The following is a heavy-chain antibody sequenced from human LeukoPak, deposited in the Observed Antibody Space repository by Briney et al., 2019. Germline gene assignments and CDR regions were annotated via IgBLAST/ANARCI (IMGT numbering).Heavy chain of an antibody. CDR1: GFTFSTHW. V-gene: IGHV3-74*01. Sequence: GGSLRLSCAASGFTFSTHWMHWVRQAPGKGLVWVSQINSDGRNTNYADSVKGRFTISRDNSKNTLYLQMNSLRADDTAVYYCAKDHWSGAPLYYFDYWGQGTLVTVSS. J-gene: IGHJ4*02. CDR2: INSDGRNT. D-gene: IGHD3-3*01. CDR3: AKDHWSGAPLYYFDY.